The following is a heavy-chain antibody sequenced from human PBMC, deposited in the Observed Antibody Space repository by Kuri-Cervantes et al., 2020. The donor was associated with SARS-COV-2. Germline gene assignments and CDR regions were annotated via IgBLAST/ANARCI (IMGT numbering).Heavy chain of an antibody. J-gene: IGHJ4*02. CDR1: GFTFSSYS. D-gene: IGHD6-19*01. V-gene: IGHV3-21*01. Sequence: ETLSLTCAASGFTFSSYSMNWVRQAPGKGLEWVSSISSSSSYIYYADSVKGRFTISRDNAKNSLYLQMNSLRAEDTAVYYCARCLYSSGPTGGYYFDYWGQGALVTVSS. CDR2: ISSSSSYI. CDR3: ARCLYSSGPTGGYYFDY.